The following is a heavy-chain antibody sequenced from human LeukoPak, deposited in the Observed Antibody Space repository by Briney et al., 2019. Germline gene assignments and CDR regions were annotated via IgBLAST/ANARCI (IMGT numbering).Heavy chain of an antibody. Sequence: SETLSLTCAVYGGSFSGYYWSWIRQPPGKGLEWIGEINHSGSTNYNPSLKSRVTISVDTSKNQFSLKLSSVTAADTAVYYCARGRVDTAMAISSYYYGMDVWGKGTTVTVSS. V-gene: IGHV4-34*01. J-gene: IGHJ6*04. CDR3: ARGRVDTAMAISSYYYGMDV. CDR2: INHSGST. CDR1: GGSFSGYY. D-gene: IGHD5-18*01.